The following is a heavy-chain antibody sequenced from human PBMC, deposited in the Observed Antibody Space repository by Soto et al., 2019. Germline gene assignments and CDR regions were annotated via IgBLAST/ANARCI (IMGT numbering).Heavy chain of an antibody. J-gene: IGHJ6*03. D-gene: IGHD2-2*01. Sequence: ASVKVSCKASGFTFTSSAMQWVRQAPGQGLEWMGWISAYNGNTNYAQKFQGRVTITRDTSASTAYMELSSLRSEDTAVYYCARSGWVVVPAAPYYYYMDVWGKGTTVTVSS. CDR2: ISAYNGNT. CDR1: GFTFTSSA. V-gene: IGHV1-3*01. CDR3: ARSGWVVVPAAPYYYYMDV.